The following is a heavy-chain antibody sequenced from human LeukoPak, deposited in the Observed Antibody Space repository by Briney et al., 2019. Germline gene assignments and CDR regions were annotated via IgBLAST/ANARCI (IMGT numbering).Heavy chain of an antibody. J-gene: IGHJ5*02. CDR1: GFTFSSYN. CDR3: AGHGELGTRGLRFRGPKRGFAP. D-gene: IGHD5-12*01. CDR2: IYYSGST. Sequence: GSLRLSCAASGFTFSSYNMNWVRQAPGKVLEWIGSIYYSGSTNYNPSLKSRVTISVDTSKNQFSLKLSSVTATDTAVYYCAGHGELGTRGLRFRGPKRGFAPWGRGTLVTASS. V-gene: IGHV4-34*08.